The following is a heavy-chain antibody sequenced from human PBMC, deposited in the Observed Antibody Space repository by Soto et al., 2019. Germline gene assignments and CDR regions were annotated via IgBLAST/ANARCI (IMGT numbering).Heavy chain of an antibody. Sequence: SETLSLTCAVYGGSFSGYYWSWIRQPPGKGLEWIGYIYYSGSTYYNPSLKSRVTISVDTSKNQFSLKLSSVTAADTAVYYCARSINPWGQGTLVTVSS. D-gene: IGHD3-10*01. CDR1: GGSFSGYY. V-gene: IGHV4-34*09. J-gene: IGHJ5*02. CDR3: ARSINP. CDR2: IYYSGST.